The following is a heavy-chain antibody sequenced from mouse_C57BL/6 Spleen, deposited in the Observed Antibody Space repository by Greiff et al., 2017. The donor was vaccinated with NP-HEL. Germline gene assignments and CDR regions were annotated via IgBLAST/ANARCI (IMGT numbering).Heavy chain of an antibody. V-gene: IGHV5-6*02. J-gene: IGHJ3*01. CDR2: ISSGGSYT. CDR3: ARQGDYYDYDGFAY. Sequence: EVKLVESGGDLVKPGGSLKLSCAASGFTFSSYGMSWVRQTPDKRLEWVATISSGGSYTYYPDSVKGRFTISRDNAKNTLYLQMSSLKSEDTAMYYCARQGDYYDYDGFAYWGQGTLVTVSA. D-gene: IGHD2-4*01. CDR1: GFTFSSYG.